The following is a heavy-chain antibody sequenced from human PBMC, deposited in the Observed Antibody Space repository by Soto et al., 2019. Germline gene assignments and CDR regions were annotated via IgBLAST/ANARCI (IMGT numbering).Heavy chain of an antibody. CDR2: IYYTGKT. CDR1: GDYIHVGGYY. J-gene: IGHJ5*02. Sequence: SETLSLTCSVSGDYIHVGGYYWTWIRQRPGKGLEWMGYIYYTGKTYYNPSLESRLTMSVDRSKNQFSLRLASVTAADTAVYFCGRDLTSNANCIDPWGQGTLVTVSS. CDR3: GRDLTSNANCIDP. D-gene: IGHD2-2*01. V-gene: IGHV4-30-4*01.